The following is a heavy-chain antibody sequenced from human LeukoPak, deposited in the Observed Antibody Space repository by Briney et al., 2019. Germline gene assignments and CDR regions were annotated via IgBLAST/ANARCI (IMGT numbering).Heavy chain of an antibody. J-gene: IGHJ4*02. V-gene: IGHV4-34*01. D-gene: IGHD5-12*01. CDR2: IYHSGST. CDR1: GGSFSDYY. CDR3: ASYLAPTKVFDY. Sequence: SETLSLTCAVYGGSFSDYYWSWIRQPPGKGLEWIGEIYHSGSTKYNPSLKSRVTISVDTSKNQFSLKLSSVTAADTAVYYCASYLAPTKVFDYWGQGTLVTVSS.